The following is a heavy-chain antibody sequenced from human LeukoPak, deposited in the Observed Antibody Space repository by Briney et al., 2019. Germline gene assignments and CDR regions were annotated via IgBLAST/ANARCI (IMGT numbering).Heavy chain of an antibody. J-gene: IGHJ5*02. CDR3: AKDSPYCSSRSCSTWFDP. Sequence: GGSLRLSCAASGFTFSSYGMHWVRQAPGKGLEWVAFIRYDGSNKYYADSVKGRFTISRDNSKNTLYLQMNSLRVEDTAVYYCAKDSPYCSSRSCSTWFDPWGQGTLVTVSS. V-gene: IGHV3-30*02. D-gene: IGHD2-2*01. CDR2: IRYDGSNK. CDR1: GFTFSSYG.